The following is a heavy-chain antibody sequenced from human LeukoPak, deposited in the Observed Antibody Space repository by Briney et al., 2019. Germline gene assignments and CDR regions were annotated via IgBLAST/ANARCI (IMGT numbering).Heavy chain of an antibody. Sequence: GESPKISCKGSGYSFTNYWIGWVRQMPGKGLEWMGIIYPDDSDTRYSPSFRGQVTISVDKSINTAYLKWSSLKASDTAMYYCARSPTEGYNAFNIWGQGTMVTVSS. CDR1: GYSFTNYW. V-gene: IGHV5-51*01. J-gene: IGHJ3*02. CDR2: IYPDDSDT. D-gene: IGHD5-24*01. CDR3: ARSPTEGYNAFNI.